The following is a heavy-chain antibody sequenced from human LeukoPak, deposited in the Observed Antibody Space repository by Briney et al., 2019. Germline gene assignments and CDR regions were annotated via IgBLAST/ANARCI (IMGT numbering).Heavy chain of an antibody. J-gene: IGHJ4*02. V-gene: IGHV3-21*04. CDR2: ISNSSTYI. CDR1: GFTFSGYT. Sequence: GGSLRLSCAASGFTFSGYTMTWVRQAPGKGLEWVSSISNSSTYIYYADSVRGRFTISRDNVQNSLYLQMNSLKAEDTAVYYCARVGVDTARSFDYWGQGTLVTASS. D-gene: IGHD5-18*01. CDR3: ARVGVDTARSFDY.